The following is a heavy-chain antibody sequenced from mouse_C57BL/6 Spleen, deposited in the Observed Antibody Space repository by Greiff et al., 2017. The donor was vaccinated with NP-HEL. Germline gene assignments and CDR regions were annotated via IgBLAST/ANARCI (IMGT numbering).Heavy chain of an antibody. J-gene: IGHJ2*01. D-gene: IGHD1-1*01. Sequence: DVHLVESGGGLVKPGGSLKLSCAASGFTFSSYAMSWVRQTPEKRLEWVATISDGGSYTYYPDNVKGRFTISRDNAKNNLYLQMSHLKSEDTAMYYCAREGYYGSRGYFDYWGQGTTLTVSS. CDR2: ISDGGSYT. CDR1: GFTFSSYA. V-gene: IGHV5-4*01. CDR3: AREGYYGSRGYFDY.